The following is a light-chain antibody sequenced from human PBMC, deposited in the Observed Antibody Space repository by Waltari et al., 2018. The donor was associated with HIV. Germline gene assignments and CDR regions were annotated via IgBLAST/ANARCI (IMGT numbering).Light chain of an antibody. CDR1: PSISSH. Sequence: DIQMTQSPSSLSASVGDRVTITCRASPSISSHLNWYQQKPGKAPKLLIYAASSLQSGVPSRFSCSGSGTDFTLTISSLQPEDFATYYCQQSYSTEVTFGPGTKVDIK. J-gene: IGKJ3*01. V-gene: IGKV1-39*01. CDR3: QQSYSTEVT. CDR2: AAS.